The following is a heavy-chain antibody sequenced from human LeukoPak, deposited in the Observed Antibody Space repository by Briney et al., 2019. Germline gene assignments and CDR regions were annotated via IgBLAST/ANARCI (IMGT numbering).Heavy chain of an antibody. V-gene: IGHV3-48*04. J-gene: IGHJ6*02. D-gene: IGHD6-19*01. CDR1: RFTFSNFA. Sequence: PGGSLRLSCAASRFTFSNFAMSWVRQAPGKGLEWVSYISSSSSTIYYADSVKGRFTISRDNAKNSLYLQMNSLRAEDTAVYYCARDSTGWYRRPGYYYGMDVWGQGTTVTVSS. CDR3: ARDSTGWYRRPGYYYGMDV. CDR2: ISSSSSTI.